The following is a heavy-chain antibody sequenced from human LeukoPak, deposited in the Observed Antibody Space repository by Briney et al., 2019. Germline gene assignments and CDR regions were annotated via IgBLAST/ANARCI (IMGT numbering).Heavy chain of an antibody. Sequence: SETLSLTCTVSGGSISSSSYYWGWIRQPPGKGLEWIGYIYYSGSTNYNPSLKSRVTISVDTSKNQFSLKLSSVTAADTAVYYCARGQVLGKPLSSGWYKGNSAPFDYWGQGTLVTVSS. V-gene: IGHV4-61*05. J-gene: IGHJ4*02. CDR3: ARGQVLGKPLSSGWYKGNSAPFDY. CDR2: IYYSGST. CDR1: GGSISSSSYY. D-gene: IGHD6-19*01.